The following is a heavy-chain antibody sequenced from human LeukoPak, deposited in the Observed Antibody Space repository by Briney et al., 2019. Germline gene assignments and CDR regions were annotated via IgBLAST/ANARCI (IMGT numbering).Heavy chain of an antibody. CDR3: ARDLAWGAFDY. CDR2: INPDGSNT. J-gene: IGHJ4*02. CDR1: GFTFSNYW. V-gene: IGHV3-74*01. Sequence: GGSLRLSCAASGFTFSNYWMHWVRQDPGKGLVWVSYINPDGSNTNYADSVKGRFTISRDNSKNTLSLQMNSLRVEDTAVYYCARDLAWGAFDYWGQGTLVTVSS. D-gene: IGHD7-27*01.